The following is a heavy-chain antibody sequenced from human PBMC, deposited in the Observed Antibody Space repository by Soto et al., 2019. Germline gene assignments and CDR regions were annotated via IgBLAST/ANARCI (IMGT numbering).Heavy chain of an antibody. Sequence: QVQLQESGPGLVKPSQTLSLTCAVSGGSICSGGYYWSWIRQHPGKGLEWIGYIYYSGSTYYNPSLKSRVTISVDTSKNQFSLKLSSVTAADTAVYYCARSKAAVVPFDYWGQGTLVTVSS. V-gene: IGHV4-31*11. CDR3: ARSKAAVVPFDY. J-gene: IGHJ4*02. D-gene: IGHD2-15*01. CDR2: IYYSGST. CDR1: GGSICSGGYY.